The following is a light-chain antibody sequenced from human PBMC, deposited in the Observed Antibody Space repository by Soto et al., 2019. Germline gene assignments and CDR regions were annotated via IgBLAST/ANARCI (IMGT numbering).Light chain of an antibody. Sequence: DIQMTQSPSSLSASVGDRVTITCRASQSITTYLNWYQQKPGKAPRLLVDIASSLQGGVPSRFSGGGSGTDFTLTISSLQPEDFATYFCQQSYSTPYTFGQGTKLEIK. CDR2: IAS. CDR3: QQSYSTPYT. J-gene: IGKJ2*01. V-gene: IGKV1-39*01. CDR1: QSITTY.